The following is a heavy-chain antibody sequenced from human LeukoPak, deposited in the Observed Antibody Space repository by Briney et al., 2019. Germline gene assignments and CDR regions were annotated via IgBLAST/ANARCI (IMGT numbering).Heavy chain of an antibody. Sequence: GGSLRLSCAASGFTFSSYGMHWVRQAPGKGLEWVAFTRYDGSNKYYADSVKGRFTISRDNSKNTLYLQMNSLRAEDTAVYYCAKTYVWGSYAFDIWGQGTMVTVSS. J-gene: IGHJ3*02. D-gene: IGHD3-16*01. CDR2: TRYDGSNK. V-gene: IGHV3-30*02. CDR1: GFTFSSYG. CDR3: AKTYVWGSYAFDI.